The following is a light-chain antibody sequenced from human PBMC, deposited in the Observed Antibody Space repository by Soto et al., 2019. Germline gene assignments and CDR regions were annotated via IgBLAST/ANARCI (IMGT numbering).Light chain of an antibody. CDR2: GNS. CDR1: XSNIGAGYG. V-gene: IGLV1-40*01. Sequence: GQRVNISCTGXXSNIGAGYGVHSYQHLPGTAPNLLIYGNSNRPSGVPDRFSGSKSGTSASLAITGLQAEDEADYYCQSYDSSLSTFYVFGTGTKLTVL. CDR3: QSYDSSLSTFYV. J-gene: IGLJ1*01.